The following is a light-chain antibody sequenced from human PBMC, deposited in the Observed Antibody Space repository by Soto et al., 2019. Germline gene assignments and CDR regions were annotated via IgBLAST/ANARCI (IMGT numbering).Light chain of an antibody. CDR3: HQYNNWPPLYT. CDR2: DAS. V-gene: IGKV3-15*01. CDR1: QSFTDN. Sequence: EIVMPHSPATLFVSPLERATLSCRSIQSFTDNVAWYQQKPGQAPRLLIYDASTRATGVPARFSGRGSGTEFTLTISSLRSEDSASYFCHQYNNWPPLYTFGQGTKVDI. J-gene: IGKJ2*01.